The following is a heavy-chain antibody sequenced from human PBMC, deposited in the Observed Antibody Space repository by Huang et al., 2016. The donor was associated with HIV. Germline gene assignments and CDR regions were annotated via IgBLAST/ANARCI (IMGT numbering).Heavy chain of an antibody. D-gene: IGHD2-15*01. CDR1: GDSISRGGFL. J-gene: IGHJ5*02. Sequence: QVQLQESGPGPVKPSQTLSLTCTVSGDSISRGGFLWSWIRQSPGKGLEWIGSIYFTGTTSYNPSLRSRVTMSVDTSKYQFSLRLTSVTAEDTAVYYCARDRITQCNGGRCYSDWSDPWGQGTLVIVSS. CDR2: IYFTGTT. CDR3: ARDRITQCNGGRCYSDWSDP. V-gene: IGHV4-30-4*08.